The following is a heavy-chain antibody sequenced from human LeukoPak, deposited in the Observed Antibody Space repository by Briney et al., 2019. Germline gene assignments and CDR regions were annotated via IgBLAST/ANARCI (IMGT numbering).Heavy chain of an antibody. V-gene: IGHV1-46*01. CDR1: GYTFTNYY. J-gene: IGHJ4*02. CDR3: ARAYYYENSGDYPGGDH. D-gene: IGHD3-22*01. CDR2: INPSGGST. Sequence: ASVKVSCKASGYTFTNYYLYWVRQAPGQGLEWMGIINPSGGSTSYAQKFQGRFTMTRDTSTSTVYMELRSLRSEDTAVYYCARAYYYENSGDYPGGDHWGQGTLVTVSS.